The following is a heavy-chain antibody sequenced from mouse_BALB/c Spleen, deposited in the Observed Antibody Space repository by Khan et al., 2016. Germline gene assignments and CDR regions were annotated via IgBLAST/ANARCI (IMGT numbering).Heavy chain of an antibody. V-gene: IGHV3-2*02. CDR1: GYSITSDYA. CDR2: ISYSGST. J-gene: IGHJ3*01. Sequence: EVKLLESGPGLVKPSQSLSLTCTVTGYSITSDYAWNWIRQFPGNKLEWMGYISYSGSTSYNPSLKSRISITRDTSKNQFFLQLNSVTTEDTATXYWARTYGYGSPSFAYWGQGTLVTVSA. CDR3: ARTYGYGSPSFAY. D-gene: IGHD1-1*01.